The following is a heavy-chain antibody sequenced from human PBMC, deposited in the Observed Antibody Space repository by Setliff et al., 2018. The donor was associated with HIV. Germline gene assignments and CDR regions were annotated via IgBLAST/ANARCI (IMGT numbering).Heavy chain of an antibody. CDR1: GDSINSYY. J-gene: IGHJ6*03. D-gene: IGHD3-10*01. V-gene: IGHV4-4*08. CDR2: IYTSGIT. CDR3: ARGRRGYYYGSGSCYMDV. Sequence: PSETLSLTCTVSGDSINSYYWSWIRQPPGKGLEWIGYIYTSGITDYNPSLKSRVTISGDTSKNQFSLKLSSVTAADTAVYYCARGRRGYYYGSGSCYMDVWGTGTTVT.